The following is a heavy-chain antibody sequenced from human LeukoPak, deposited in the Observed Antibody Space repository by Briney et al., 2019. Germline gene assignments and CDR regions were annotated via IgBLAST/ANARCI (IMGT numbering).Heavy chain of an antibody. CDR2: INHSGST. CDR1: GGSFSGYY. Sequence: PSETLSLTCAVYGGSFSGYYWSWIRQPPGKGLEWIGEINHSGSTNYNPSLKSRVTISVDTSKNQFSLKLSSVTAADTAVYYCARGPRNMRVKSGSTLGNDYWGQGTLVTVSS. CDR3: ARGPRNMRVKSGSTLGNDY. D-gene: IGHD2-2*01. V-gene: IGHV4-34*01. J-gene: IGHJ4*02.